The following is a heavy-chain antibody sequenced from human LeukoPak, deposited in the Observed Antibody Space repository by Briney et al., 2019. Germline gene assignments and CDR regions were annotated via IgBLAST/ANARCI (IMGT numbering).Heavy chain of an antibody. CDR3: ARVRFYFDY. V-gene: IGHV4-38-2*02. CDR2: IYHSGST. CDR1: GYSISSGYY. J-gene: IGHJ4*02. Sequence: SETLSLTCTVSGYSISSGYYWGWIRQPPGKGLEWIGSIYHSGSTYYNPSLKSRVTISGDTSKNQFSLKLSSVNAADTAVYYCARVRFYFDYWGQGTLVTVSS.